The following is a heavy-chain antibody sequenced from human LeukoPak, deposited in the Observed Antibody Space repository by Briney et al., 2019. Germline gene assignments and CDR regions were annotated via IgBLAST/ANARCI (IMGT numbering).Heavy chain of an antibody. J-gene: IGHJ3*02. V-gene: IGHV3-7*01. CDR2: RKQDGSEK. CDR3: ARDFTILVGATPDAFDI. CDR1: GFTFSSYC. Sequence: PGGSLRLSCAASGFTFSSYCMSWVRQAPAKGLEWVANRKQDGSEKYYVDSVKGRFTISRDNAKNSLYLQMNSLRAEDTAVYYCARDFTILVGATPDAFDIWGKGTMVTVSS. D-gene: IGHD1-26*01.